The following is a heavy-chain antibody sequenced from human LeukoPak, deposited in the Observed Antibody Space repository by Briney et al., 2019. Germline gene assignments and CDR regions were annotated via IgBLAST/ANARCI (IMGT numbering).Heavy chain of an antibody. CDR1: GYTFTGYY. CDR3: ARAGTHGYSSSWYRGVIDY. D-gene: IGHD6-13*01. CDR2: INPSGGST. V-gene: IGHV1-46*01. J-gene: IGHJ4*02. Sequence: ASVKVSCKASGYTFTGYYMHWVRQAPGQGLEWMGIINPSGGSTSYAQKFQGRVTMTRDTSTSTVYMELSSLRSEGTAVYYCARAGTHGYSSSWYRGVIDYWGQGTLVTVSS.